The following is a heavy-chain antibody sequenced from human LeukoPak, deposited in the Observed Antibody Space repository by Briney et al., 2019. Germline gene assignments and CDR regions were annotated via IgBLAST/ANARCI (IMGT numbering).Heavy chain of an antibody. J-gene: IGHJ6*04. CDR1: VYTFTDYG. V-gene: IGHV1-18*01. D-gene: IGHD4-11*01. CDR2: ITGYHDNP. CDR3: ERGGVTSAFMDV. Sequence: AAVKVSCKASVYTFTDYGVTWVRQAAGQGLEWRGWITGYHDNPNYAQNLQGKLTITTDTSTTTSYMGLRSLTSDDTAVYSCERGGVTSAFMDVWGKGTTVTVSP.